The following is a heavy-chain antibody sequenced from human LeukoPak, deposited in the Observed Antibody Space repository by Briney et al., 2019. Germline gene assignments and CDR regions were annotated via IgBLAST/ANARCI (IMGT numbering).Heavy chain of an antibody. Sequence: PGGSLRLSCAASGFTVSSNYMSWVRQAPGKGLEWVSVIYSGGSTYYADSVKGRFTISRDNSKNTLYLQMNSLRAEDTAVYYCASSCGGDCYSEVDAFDIWGQGTMVTVSS. J-gene: IGHJ3*02. V-gene: IGHV3-53*01. D-gene: IGHD2-21*02. CDR2: IYSGGST. CDR3: ASSCGGDCYSEVDAFDI. CDR1: GFTVSSNY.